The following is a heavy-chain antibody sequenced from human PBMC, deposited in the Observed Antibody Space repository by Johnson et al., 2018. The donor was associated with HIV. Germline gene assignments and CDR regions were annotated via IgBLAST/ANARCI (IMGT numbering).Heavy chain of an antibody. Sequence: VQLVESGGGLIQPGGSLRLSCAASGFTVSSNYMSWVRQAPGKGLEWVSVIYSGGSTYYADSVKGRFTISRDNSKNSLYRQMNSLRTEDTALYYCAKDAQGPLVRGAFDIWGQGTMVTVSS. J-gene: IGHJ3*02. D-gene: IGHD1-26*01. CDR2: IYSGGST. CDR1: GFTVSSNY. V-gene: IGHV3-53*01. CDR3: AKDAQGPLVRGAFDI.